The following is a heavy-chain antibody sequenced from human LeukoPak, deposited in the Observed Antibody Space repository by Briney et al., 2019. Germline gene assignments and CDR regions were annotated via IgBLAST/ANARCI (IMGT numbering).Heavy chain of an antibody. CDR1: GFTFSSYW. CDR2: INSDGSST. V-gene: IGHV3-74*01. Sequence: GSLRLSCAASGFTFSSYWMHWVRQAPGRGLVWVSRINSDGSSTSYADSVKGRFTISRDNAKNTLYLQMNSLRAEDTAVYYCARAHYYDSSGYGWAFDYWGQGTLVTVSS. CDR3: ARAHYYDSSGYGWAFDY. D-gene: IGHD3-22*01. J-gene: IGHJ4*02.